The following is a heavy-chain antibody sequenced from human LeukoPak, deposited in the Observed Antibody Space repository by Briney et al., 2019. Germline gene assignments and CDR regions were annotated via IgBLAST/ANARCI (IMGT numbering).Heavy chain of an antibody. CDR1: GGSISSYY. CDR2: IYTSGST. Sequence: SETLSLTCTVSGGSISSYYWSWIRQPAGKGLEWIGRIYTSGSTNYNPSLKSRVTMSVDTSKNQFSPKLSSVTAADTAVYYCARGIYGSDPSYYYYYYMDVWGKGTTVTISS. CDR3: ARGIYGSDPSYYYYYYMDV. V-gene: IGHV4-4*07. J-gene: IGHJ6*03. D-gene: IGHD3-10*01.